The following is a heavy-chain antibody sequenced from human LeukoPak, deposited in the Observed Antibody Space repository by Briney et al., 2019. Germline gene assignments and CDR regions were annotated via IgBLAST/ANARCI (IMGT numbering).Heavy chain of an antibody. D-gene: IGHD2-2*01. J-gene: IGHJ4*02. V-gene: IGHV4-59*11. CDR2: IYDSGST. Sequence: SETLSLTCTVSGGSISSHYWSWVRQPPGKGLEWIGYIYDSGSTNCNPSLKSRVTISVDTSKNQFSLKLSSVTAADTAVYYCARLVAYCSSTSCSDYWGQGTLVTVSS. CDR3: ARLVAYCSSTSCSDY. CDR1: GGSISSHY.